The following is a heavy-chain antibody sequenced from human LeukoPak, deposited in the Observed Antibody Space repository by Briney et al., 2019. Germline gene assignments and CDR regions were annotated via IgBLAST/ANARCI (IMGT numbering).Heavy chain of an antibody. J-gene: IGHJ3*02. CDR3: AKKKANAFDI. V-gene: IGHV3-23*01. CDR2: ISGSGGST. Sequence: GGSLRLSCAASGFTFINYWMSWVRQAPGKGLEWVSAISGSGGSTYYADSVKGRFTISRDNSKNTLYLQMNSLRAEDTAVYYCAKKKANAFDIWGQGTMVTVSS. CDR1: GFTFINYW. D-gene: IGHD4/OR15-4a*01.